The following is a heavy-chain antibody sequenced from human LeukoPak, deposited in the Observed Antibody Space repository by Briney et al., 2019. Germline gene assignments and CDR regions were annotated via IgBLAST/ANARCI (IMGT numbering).Heavy chain of an antibody. V-gene: IGHV4-59*01. J-gene: IGHJ4*02. CDR3: ARESATAMVVYFDY. Sequence: SETLSLTCTVSGGSISSYYWSRIRQPPGKGLEWIGYIYYSGSTNYNPSLKSRVTISVDTSKNQFSLKLSSVTAADTAVYYCARESATAMVVYFDYWGQGTLVTVSS. D-gene: IGHD5-18*01. CDR2: IYYSGST. CDR1: GGSISSYY.